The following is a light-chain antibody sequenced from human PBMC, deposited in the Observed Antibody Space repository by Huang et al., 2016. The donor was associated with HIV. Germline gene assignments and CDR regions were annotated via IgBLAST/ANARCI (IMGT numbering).Light chain of an antibody. CDR2: WAS. V-gene: IGKV4-1*01. CDR1: QSIFHSSDKKNY. CDR3: QQSYGRQPT. Sequence: DIVMVQSPESLAVSLGERATINCKSSQSIFHSSDKKNYLAWYQQKVGQPPKLIMYWASTRESGVPPRFSGSGSGANFTLTINNLQAEDVALYFCQQSYGRQPTFGQGTKV. J-gene: IGKJ1*01.